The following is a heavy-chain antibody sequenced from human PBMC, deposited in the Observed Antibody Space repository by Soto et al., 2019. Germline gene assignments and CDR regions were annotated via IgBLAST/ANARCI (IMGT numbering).Heavy chain of an antibody. CDR3: ARARRLESWFDP. V-gene: IGHV4-4*07. CDR2: INSDGNT. J-gene: IGHJ5*02. D-gene: IGHD5-12*01. CDR1: VGSLFGDY. Sequence: PSETLSLTCTVPVGSLFGDYCTWIRQPAGGGLEWIGRINSDGNTTYSPSLKSRVTMSVDPSRKHFSLNLTSVTAADTASFFCARARRLESWFDPWGPGIQVTVSS.